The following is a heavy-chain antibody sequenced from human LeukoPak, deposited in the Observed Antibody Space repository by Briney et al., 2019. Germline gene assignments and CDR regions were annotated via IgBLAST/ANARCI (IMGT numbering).Heavy chain of an antibody. CDR2: IIPIFGTA. J-gene: IGHJ6*03. D-gene: IGHD2-2*01. Sequence: ASVRVSCKASGGTFSSYAISWVRQAPGQGLEWMGGIIPIFGTANYAQKFQGRVTITADESTSTAYMELSSLRSEDTAVYYCASEGWGYCSSTSCLNYYYYYYMDVWGKGTTVTVSS. CDR1: GGTFSSYA. V-gene: IGHV1-69*01. CDR3: ASEGWGYCSSTSCLNYYYYYYMDV.